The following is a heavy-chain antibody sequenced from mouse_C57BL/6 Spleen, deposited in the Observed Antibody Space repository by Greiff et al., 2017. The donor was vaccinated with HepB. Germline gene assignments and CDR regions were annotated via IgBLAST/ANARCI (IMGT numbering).Heavy chain of an antibody. CDR3: ARTIVTHYYAMDY. CDR2: IYPGSGST. CDR1: GYTFTSYW. J-gene: IGHJ4*01. V-gene: IGHV1-55*01. Sequence: QVQLQQPGAELVKPGASVKMSCKASGYTFTSYWITWVKQRPGQGLEWIGDIYPGSGSTNYNEKFKSKATLTVDTSSSTAYMQLSSLTSEDSAVNYCARTIVTHYYAMDYWGQGTSVTVSS. D-gene: IGHD2-5*01.